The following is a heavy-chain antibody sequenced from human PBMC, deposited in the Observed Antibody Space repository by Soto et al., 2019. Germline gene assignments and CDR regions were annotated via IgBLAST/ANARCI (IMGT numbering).Heavy chain of an antibody. CDR1: GISFSGSA. CDR2: IGSKANYYAT. CDR3: TSPWADCSGGSCANYYGMDV. Sequence: PSETLRLSCAASGISFSGSAMHWVRQASGKGLEWVGRIGSKANYYATAYAASVKGRFTISRDDSKNTAYLQMNSLKTEDTAVYYCTSPWADCSGGSCANYYGMDVWGQGTTVTVSS. V-gene: IGHV3-73*01. J-gene: IGHJ6*02. D-gene: IGHD2-15*01.